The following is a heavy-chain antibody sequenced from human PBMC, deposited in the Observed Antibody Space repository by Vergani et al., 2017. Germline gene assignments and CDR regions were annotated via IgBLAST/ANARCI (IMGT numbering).Heavy chain of an antibody. J-gene: IGHJ4*02. D-gene: IGHD3-9*01. Sequence: QVQLQESGPGLVKPSETLSLTCTVSGGSISSYYWSWIRQPPGKGLEWIGYIYYSGSTNYNPSLKSRVTISVDTSKNLFSLKLSSVTAADTAVYYCARVDILTGYSEYYFDYWGQGTLVTVSS. CDR1: GGSISSYY. CDR3: ARVDILTGYSEYYFDY. V-gene: IGHV4-59*01. CDR2: IYYSGST.